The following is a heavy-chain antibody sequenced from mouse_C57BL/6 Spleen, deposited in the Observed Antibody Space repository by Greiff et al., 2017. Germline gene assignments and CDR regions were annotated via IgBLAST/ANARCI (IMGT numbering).Heavy chain of an antibody. J-gene: IGHJ4*01. Sequence: QVQLQQPGAELVRPGSSVKLSCKASGYTFTSYWMHWVKQRPIQGLEWIGNIDPSDSETHYNQKFKDKATLTVDKSSSTAYMQLSSLTSEDSAVYYCAREADGSYAMDYWGQGTSVTVSS. D-gene: IGHD2-3*01. CDR3: AREADGSYAMDY. CDR2: IDPSDSET. CDR1: GYTFTSYW. V-gene: IGHV1-52*01.